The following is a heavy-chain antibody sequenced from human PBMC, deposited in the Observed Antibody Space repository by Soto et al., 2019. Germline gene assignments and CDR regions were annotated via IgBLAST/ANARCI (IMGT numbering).Heavy chain of an antibody. V-gene: IGHV4-4*02. CDR2: IYHSGTF. D-gene: IGHD2-2*01. CDR3: VRSVPAATCQYSGMDV. J-gene: IGHJ6*02. CDR1: GDSVSSSSC. Sequence: QVRLQESGPGLVEPSGTLSLTCAVSGDSVSSSSCWSWVRQAPGKGLEWIGAIYHSGTFNYNPSLASRVSVSVVKSRNQLSLNLKSVTAADTVVYYCVRSVPAATCQYSGMDVWGQGHTVTVSS.